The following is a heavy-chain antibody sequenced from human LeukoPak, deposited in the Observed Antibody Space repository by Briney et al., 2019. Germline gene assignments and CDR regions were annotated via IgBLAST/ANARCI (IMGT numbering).Heavy chain of an antibody. J-gene: IGHJ5*02. CDR1: GYSFTSYD. CDR3: AKSTMGTRRINDL. Sequence: GASVKVSCKASGYSFTSYDINWVRQATGQGLEWMGWMNPDNGNTGYAQKFQGRVTMTRDTSISTAYMELSSLRSDDTAVYYYAKSTMGTRRINDLWGRGTLVTVSS. CDR2: MNPDNGNT. D-gene: IGHD3-10*01. V-gene: IGHV1-8*01.